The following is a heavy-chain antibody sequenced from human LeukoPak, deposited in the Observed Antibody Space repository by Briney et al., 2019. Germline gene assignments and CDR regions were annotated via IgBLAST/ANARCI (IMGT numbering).Heavy chain of an antibody. CDR3: AREGRDYGGTFDY. Sequence: GGSLRLSCAASGLIFSSYAMHWVRQAPGKGLEWVAVISYDGSNKYYADSVKGRFTISRDNSKNTLYLQMNSLRAEDTAVYYCAREGRDYGGTFDYWGQGTLVTVSS. V-gene: IGHV3-30-3*01. J-gene: IGHJ4*02. CDR2: ISYDGSNK. CDR1: GLIFSSYA. D-gene: IGHD4-23*01.